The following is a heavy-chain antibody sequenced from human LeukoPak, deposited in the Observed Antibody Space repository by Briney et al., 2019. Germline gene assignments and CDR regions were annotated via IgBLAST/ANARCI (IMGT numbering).Heavy chain of an antibody. CDR2: IYPGDSDT. Sequence: GESLKISCKGSGYRFTTYWIGWVRQMPGKGLEWVGIIYPGDSDTRYSPSFQGQVTISADKSISTAYLQWSSLKASDTAMYYCARHGLYCSSTSCYLFDYWGQGTLVTVSS. CDR3: ARHGLYCSSTSCYLFDY. J-gene: IGHJ4*02. V-gene: IGHV5-51*01. D-gene: IGHD2-2*01. CDR1: GYRFTTYW.